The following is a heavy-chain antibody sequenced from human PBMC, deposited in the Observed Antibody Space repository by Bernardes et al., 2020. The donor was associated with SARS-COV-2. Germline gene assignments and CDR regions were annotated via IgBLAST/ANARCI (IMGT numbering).Heavy chain of an antibody. CDR3: ARVRSSLYYYYGMDV. J-gene: IGHJ6*02. D-gene: IGHD2-15*01. CDR1: GFTFSSYS. CDR2: ISSSSSYI. V-gene: IGHV3-21*01. Sequence: GSLRLSCAASGFTFSSYSMNWVRQAPGKGLEWVSSISSSSSYIYYADSVKGRFTISRDNAKNSLYLQMNSLRAEDTAVYYCARVRSSLYYYYGMDVWGQGTTVTVSS.